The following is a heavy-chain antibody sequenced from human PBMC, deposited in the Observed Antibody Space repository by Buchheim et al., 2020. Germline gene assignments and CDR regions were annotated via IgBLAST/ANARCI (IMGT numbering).Heavy chain of an antibody. CDR3: AREGPEVGLSFDY. Sequence: QVQLVESGGGVVQPGRSLRLSCAASGFTFSSYGMHWVRQAPGKGLEWVAVIWYDGSNKYYADSVTGRFTISSDNSKNTLYLQMNSLRAEDTAVYYCAREGPEVGLSFDYWGQGTL. J-gene: IGHJ4*02. D-gene: IGHD2/OR15-2a*01. CDR1: GFTFSSYG. CDR2: IWYDGSNK. V-gene: IGHV3-33*01.